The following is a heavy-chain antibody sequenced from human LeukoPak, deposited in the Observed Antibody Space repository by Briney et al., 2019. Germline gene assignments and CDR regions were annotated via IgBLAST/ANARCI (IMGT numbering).Heavy chain of an antibody. V-gene: IGHV1-69*13. D-gene: IGHD6-13*01. CDR2: IIPIFGTA. J-gene: IGHJ3*02. CDR1: GGTFSSYA. Sequence: ASVKVSCKASGGTFSSYAISWVRQAPGQGLEWMGGIIPIFGTANYAQKFQGRVTITADESTSTAYTELSSLRSEDTAVYYCARVRGIAAAGGAYDAFDIWGQGTMVTVSS. CDR3: ARVRGIAAAGGAYDAFDI.